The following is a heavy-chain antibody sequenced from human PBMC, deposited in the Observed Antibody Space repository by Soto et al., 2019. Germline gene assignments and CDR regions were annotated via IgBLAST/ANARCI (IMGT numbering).Heavy chain of an antibody. CDR2: IKQDGSEK. CDR3: ARDGSGSYFSPYYGMDV. Sequence: GGSLRLSCAASGFTFSSYWMSWVRQAPGKGLEWVANIKQDGSEKYYVDSVKGRFTISRDNAKNSLYLQMNSLRAEDTAVYYCARDGSGSYFSPYYGMDVWGQGTTVTVSS. J-gene: IGHJ6*02. D-gene: IGHD3-10*01. V-gene: IGHV3-7*01. CDR1: GFTFSSYW.